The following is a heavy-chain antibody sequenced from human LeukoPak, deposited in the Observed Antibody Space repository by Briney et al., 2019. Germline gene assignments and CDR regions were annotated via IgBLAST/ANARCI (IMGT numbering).Heavy chain of an antibody. CDR1: GYTFTSYD. Sequence: ASVKVSCKDSGYTFTSYDINWVRQATGHGLEWMGWMNPNSGNTGYAQKFQGRVTMTRNTSISTAYMELSSLRSEDTAVYYCARVIPYSITMIVVAQSDAFDIWGQGTMVTVSS. J-gene: IGHJ3*02. CDR3: ARVIPYSITMIVVAQSDAFDI. CDR2: MNPNSGNT. D-gene: IGHD3-22*01. V-gene: IGHV1-8*01.